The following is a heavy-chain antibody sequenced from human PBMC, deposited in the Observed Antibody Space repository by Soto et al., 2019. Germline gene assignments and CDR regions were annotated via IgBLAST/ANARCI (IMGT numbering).Heavy chain of an antibody. V-gene: IGHV1-18*01. CDR3: ARDRSSGWDNWFDP. J-gene: IGHJ5*02. D-gene: IGHD6-19*01. Sequence: ASVKVSCKASGGTFSSYAISWVRQAPGQGLEWMGWISAYNGNTNYAQKLQGRVTMTTDTSTSTAYMELRSLRSDDTAVYYCARDRSSGWDNWFDPWGQGTLVTVSS. CDR1: GGTFSSYA. CDR2: ISAYNGNT.